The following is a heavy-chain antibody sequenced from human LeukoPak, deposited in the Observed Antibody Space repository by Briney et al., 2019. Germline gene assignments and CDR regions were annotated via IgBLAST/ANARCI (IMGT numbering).Heavy chain of an antibody. CDR3: ARLPETYYYGSGSYYNDAFDI. CDR2: IIRILGIA. CDR1: GGTFSSYA. Sequence: SVKVSCKASGGTFSSYAISWVRQAPGQGLEWMGRIIRILGIANYAQKFQGRVTITADKSTSTAYMELSSLRSEDTAVYYCARLPETYYYGSGSYYNDAFDIWGQGTMVTVSS. J-gene: IGHJ3*02. D-gene: IGHD3-10*01. V-gene: IGHV1-69*04.